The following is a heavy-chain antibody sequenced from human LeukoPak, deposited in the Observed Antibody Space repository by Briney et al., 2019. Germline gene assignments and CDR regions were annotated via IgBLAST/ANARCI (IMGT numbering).Heavy chain of an antibody. V-gene: IGHV3-30*04. J-gene: IGHJ6*02. CDR3: AKDHSVWLHYYYGMDV. D-gene: IGHD3-10*01. CDR1: GFTFSSYA. Sequence: GGSLRLSCAASGFTFSSYAMHWVRQAPGKGLEWVAVISYDGSNKYYADSVKGRFTISRDNSKNTLYLQMNSLRAEDTAVYYCAKDHSVWLHYYYGMDVWGQGTTVTVSS. CDR2: ISYDGSNK.